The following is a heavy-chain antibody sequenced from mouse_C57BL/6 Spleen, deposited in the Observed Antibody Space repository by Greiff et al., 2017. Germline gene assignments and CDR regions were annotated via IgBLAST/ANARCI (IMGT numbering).Heavy chain of an antibody. V-gene: IGHV1-47*01. Sequence: VQLVESGAELVKPGASVKMSCKASGYTFTTYPIEWMKQNHGKSLEWIGNFHPYNDDTKYNEKFKGKATLTVEKSSSTVYLELSRLTSDDSAVYYCARSGDGYYDAMDYWGQGTSVTVSS. CDR2: FHPYNDDT. J-gene: IGHJ4*01. CDR1: GYTFTTYP. D-gene: IGHD2-3*01. CDR3: ARSGDGYYDAMDY.